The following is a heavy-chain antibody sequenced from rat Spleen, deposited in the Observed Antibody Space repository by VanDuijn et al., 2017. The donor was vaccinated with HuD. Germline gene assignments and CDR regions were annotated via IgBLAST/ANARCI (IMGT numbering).Heavy chain of an antibody. Sequence: EVQLVESGGGLVQPGRSLKLSCATSGFTFTKYYMAWVRQAPTKGLEYVAYISTGGGNTYYRDSVKGRFTISRDNATSTLYLQMDSLRSEDTATYYCARSVFDYWGQGVMVTVSS. CDR2: ISTGGGNT. CDR1: GFTFTKYY. J-gene: IGHJ2*01. V-gene: IGHV5-25*01. CDR3: ARSVFDY.